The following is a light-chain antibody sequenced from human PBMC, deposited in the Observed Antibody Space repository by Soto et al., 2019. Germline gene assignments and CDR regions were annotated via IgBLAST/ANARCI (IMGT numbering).Light chain of an antibody. J-gene: IGKJ1*01. CDR1: QTVSSSY. CDR2: GAS. CDR3: QHYVSSPWT. Sequence: EIVLTQSPGTLSLSPGERATLSCRANQTVSSSYLAWYQQKPGQAPRLLIYGASIRVTGIPDRFSGSGSGTDFTLTISRLEPEDFAVYYCQHYVSSPWTFGHGTKVEIK. V-gene: IGKV3-20*01.